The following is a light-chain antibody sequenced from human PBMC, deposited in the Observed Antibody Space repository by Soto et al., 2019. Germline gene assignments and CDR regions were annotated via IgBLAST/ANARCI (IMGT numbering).Light chain of an antibody. Sequence: IMLPHCLGTLSLSPCERATLSCRASQSVSNNYLSLYQQKPSQPPSLLIYGASNKATGIPDRFSGSGSRTYFTLTISRLEHEDFAVYCYQQYGSSGTFGQGTKVDIK. CDR3: QQYGSSGT. CDR2: GAS. CDR1: QSVSNNY. J-gene: IGKJ1*01. V-gene: IGKV3-20*01.